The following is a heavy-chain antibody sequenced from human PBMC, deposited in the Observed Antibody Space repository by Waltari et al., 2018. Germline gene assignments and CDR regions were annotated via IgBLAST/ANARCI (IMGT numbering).Heavy chain of an antibody. Sequence: VESGGGLVQPGGSLRLSCAASGFTFSDYWMSWVRQVPGKGLEWVANIKKDGSGKYYVDSVRGRFTISRDNAQNSLSLQMNSLRAEDTAVYYCASLWGQGTLVTVSS. CDR3: ASL. V-gene: IGHV3-7*03. J-gene: IGHJ4*02. CDR2: IKKDGSGK. CDR1: GFTFSDYW.